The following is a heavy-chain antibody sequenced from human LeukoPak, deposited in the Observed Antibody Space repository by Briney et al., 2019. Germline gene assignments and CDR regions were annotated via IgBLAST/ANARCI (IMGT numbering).Heavy chain of an antibody. CDR2: ISSGSSYI. D-gene: IGHD5-24*01. CDR3: AREERWLRPPKRYYYYGMDV. V-gene: IGHV3-21*01. J-gene: IGHJ6*02. CDR1: GFTFSSYS. Sequence: GGSLRLSCAASGFTFSSYSMNWVRQAPGKGLEWVSSISSGSSYIYYADSVKGRFTISRDNAKNSLYLQMNSLRAEDTAVYYCAREERWLRPPKRYYYYGMDVWGQGTTVTVSS.